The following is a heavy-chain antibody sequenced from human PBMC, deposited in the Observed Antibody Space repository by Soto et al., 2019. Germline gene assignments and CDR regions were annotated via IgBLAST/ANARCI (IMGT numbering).Heavy chain of an antibody. CDR3: ARLLVDTAMVSYGMDV. D-gene: IGHD5-18*01. CDR2: IYPGDSDT. J-gene: IGHJ6*02. V-gene: IGHV5-51*01. CDR1: GYSFTSYW. Sequence: GESLKISCKGSGYSFTSYWIGWVRQMPWKGLEWMGIIYPGDSDTRYSPSFQGQVTISADKSISTAYLQWSSLKASDTAMYYCARLLVDTAMVSYGMDVWGQGTTVTVSS.